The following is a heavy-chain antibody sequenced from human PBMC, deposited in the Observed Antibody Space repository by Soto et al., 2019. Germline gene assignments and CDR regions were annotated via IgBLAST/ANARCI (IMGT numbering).Heavy chain of an antibody. CDR2: ISWNSGII. Sequence: EVQLVESGGGLVQPGRSLRLSCAASGFTFDDYAMHWVRQAPGKGLEWVSGISWNSGIIEYADSVKGRFTISRDNAKNSLYLQMNSLRAEDTALYYCAKGYSYGVLEPLGYWGQGTLVTVSS. J-gene: IGHJ4*02. D-gene: IGHD5-18*01. CDR3: AKGYSYGVLEPLGY. CDR1: GFTFDDYA. V-gene: IGHV3-9*01.